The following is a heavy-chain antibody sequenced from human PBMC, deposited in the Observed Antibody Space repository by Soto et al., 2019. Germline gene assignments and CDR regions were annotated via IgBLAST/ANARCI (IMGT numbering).Heavy chain of an antibody. Sequence: PGGSLRPSWAAPGFTFSSYAMSWVRQAPGKGLEWVSAISGSGGSTYYADSVKGRFTISRDNSKKTLYLQMNSLRAEDTAVYYCAKGLACKGIYYYYGMDVWGQGTTVTVSS. D-gene: IGHD6-19*01. CDR3: AKGLACKGIYYYYGMDV. J-gene: IGHJ6*02. V-gene: IGHV3-23*01. CDR1: GFTFSSYA. CDR2: ISGSGGST.